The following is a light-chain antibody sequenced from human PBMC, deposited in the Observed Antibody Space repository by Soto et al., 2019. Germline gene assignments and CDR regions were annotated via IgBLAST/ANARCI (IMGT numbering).Light chain of an antibody. Sequence: QSALTQPPSASGSPGQSVAISCTGTSSDVVGYNYVSWYQQHPGKAPKLMIYEVNKRPSGVPDRYSGSKSGNTASMTVSGLQAEDASDYYCSSYAGSSNFFGTGTKLTVL. J-gene: IGLJ1*01. CDR3: SSYAGSSNF. V-gene: IGLV2-8*01. CDR2: EVN. CDR1: SSDVVGYNY.